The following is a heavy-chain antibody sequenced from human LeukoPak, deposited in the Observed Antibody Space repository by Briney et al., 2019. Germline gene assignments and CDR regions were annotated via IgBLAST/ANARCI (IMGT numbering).Heavy chain of an antibody. Sequence: GASVKVSCKASGYTFTSYGISWVRQAPGQGLEWMGWISAYNGNTNYAQKLQGRVTMTTDTSTSTAYMELRSLRSDDTAVYYCARDAARPYYYYGMDVWGQGTTVTVSS. CDR3: ARDAARPYYYYGMDV. CDR1: GYTFTSYG. CDR2: ISAYNGNT. J-gene: IGHJ6*02. D-gene: IGHD6-6*01. V-gene: IGHV1-18*01.